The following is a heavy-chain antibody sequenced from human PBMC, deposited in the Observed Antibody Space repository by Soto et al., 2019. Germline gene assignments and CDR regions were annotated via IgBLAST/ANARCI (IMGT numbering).Heavy chain of an antibody. CDR1: GFTFSSYA. J-gene: IGHJ6*02. V-gene: IGHV3-23*01. CDR2: ISGSGGST. D-gene: IGHD4-17*01. CDR3: AKDRVYGDYSIYYYYGMDV. Sequence: GGSLRLSCAASGFTFSSYALSWVRQAPGKGLEWVSAISGSGGSTYYAASVKGRFTISRDNSKDTLYLQMNSLRAEDTAVYYCAKDRVYGDYSIYYYYGMDVWGRGTTVTVSS.